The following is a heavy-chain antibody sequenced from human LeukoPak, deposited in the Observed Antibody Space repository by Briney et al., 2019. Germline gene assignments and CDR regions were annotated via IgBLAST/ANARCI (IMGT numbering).Heavy chain of an antibody. J-gene: IGHJ4*02. Sequence: SDTLSLTCNVSGGSVTSHYWNWFRRPPGKGLEWIGYLYHTGITKYNPSLKSRVGMSVDTSKNQFFLKVNSVTAADTAVYHCVRSVDYFDNTGPHMMFDYWGQGSLVTVSS. CDR1: GGSVTSHY. V-gene: IGHV4-59*02. CDR3: VRSVDYFDNTGPHMMFDY. D-gene: IGHD3-22*01. CDR2: LYHTGIT.